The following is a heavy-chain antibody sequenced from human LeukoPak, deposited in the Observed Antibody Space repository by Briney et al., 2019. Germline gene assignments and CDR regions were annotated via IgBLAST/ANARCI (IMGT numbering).Heavy chain of an antibody. V-gene: IGHV4-31*03. CDR1: GGSPCRGGYY. CDR3: ARGSRGDFDY. CDR2: IYYSGST. Sequence: SQRLSLTPTVSGGSPCRGGYYWSWIRHHPGKGLEWIGYIYYSGSTYYNPSLKSRVNISVDTSKNQFSLKLSSVTAADTAVYYCARGSRGDFDYWGQGTLVTVSS. J-gene: IGHJ4*02. D-gene: IGHD3-16*01.